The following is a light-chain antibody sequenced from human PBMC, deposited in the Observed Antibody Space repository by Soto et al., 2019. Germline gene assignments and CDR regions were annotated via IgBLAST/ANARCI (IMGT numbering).Light chain of an antibody. CDR1: QGISKY. V-gene: IGKV1-33*01. Sequence: DIQMTQSPSSLSASVGDRVIITCQASQGISKYVNWYQQKPGKAPKLLIYDASNLETGVPSRFSGSGSGTRFTFTISSLQPEDIGTYYCQQYANLPLFGGGTKVEIK. CDR3: QQYANLPL. CDR2: DAS. J-gene: IGKJ4*01.